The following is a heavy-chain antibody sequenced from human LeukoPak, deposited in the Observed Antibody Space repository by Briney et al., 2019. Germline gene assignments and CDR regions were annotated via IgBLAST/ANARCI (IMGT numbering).Heavy chain of an antibody. Sequence: GGSLRLSCAASGFTFDDYGMSWVRQAPGKGPEWVSGNWNGGSTGYADSVKGRFTISRDNAKNSLYLQMNSLRAEDTALYYCARDLYSSSWYFVSPGGYWGRGTLVTVPS. CDR3: ARDLYSSSWYFVSPGGY. CDR1: GFTFDDYG. D-gene: IGHD6-13*01. J-gene: IGHJ4*02. V-gene: IGHV3-20*04. CDR2: NWNGGST.